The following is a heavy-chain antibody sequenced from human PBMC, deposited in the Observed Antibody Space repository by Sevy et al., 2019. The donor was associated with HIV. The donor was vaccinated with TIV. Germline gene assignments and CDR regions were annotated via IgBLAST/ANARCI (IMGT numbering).Heavy chain of an antibody. Sequence: QSQTLSLTCTVSGGSVSSGSYYWSWIRQPPGKGLEWIGYIYYSGSTNYNPSLKSRVTISVDTSKNQFSLKLSSVTAADTAVYYCAREEGDSSGYIWFHYWGQGTLVTVSS. CDR3: AREEGDSSGYIWFHY. D-gene: IGHD3-22*01. J-gene: IGHJ4*02. CDR2: IYYSGST. V-gene: IGHV4-61*01. CDR1: GGSVSSGSYY.